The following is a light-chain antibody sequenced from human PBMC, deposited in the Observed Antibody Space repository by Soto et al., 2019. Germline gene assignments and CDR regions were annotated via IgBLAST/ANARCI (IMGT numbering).Light chain of an antibody. CDR2: GAS. Sequence: EVVMTQSPATLSVYPGERATLSCRASQSIRNNLAWYQQKPGQAPSLLIYGASTRATGIPARFSGSGSGTEFTLTISSLQSEDFAVYFCHQYNNWPRTFGQGRRLEIK. CDR1: QSIRNN. CDR3: HQYNNWPRT. J-gene: IGKJ5*01. V-gene: IGKV3-15*01.